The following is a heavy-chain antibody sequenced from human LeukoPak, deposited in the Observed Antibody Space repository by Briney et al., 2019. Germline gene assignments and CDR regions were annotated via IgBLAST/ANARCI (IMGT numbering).Heavy chain of an antibody. V-gene: IGHV4-59*01. J-gene: IGHJ6*03. Sequence: SETLSLXCTVSGGSISSYYWSWIRQPPGKGLEWIGYIYYSGSTNYNPSLKSRVAMSVDTSKNQFPLKLSSVTAADTAVYYCARDAPYCSGGSCYRYYYYMDVWGTGTTVTVSS. CDR2: IYYSGST. CDR1: GGSISSYY. CDR3: ARDAPYCSGGSCYRYYYYMDV. D-gene: IGHD2-15*01.